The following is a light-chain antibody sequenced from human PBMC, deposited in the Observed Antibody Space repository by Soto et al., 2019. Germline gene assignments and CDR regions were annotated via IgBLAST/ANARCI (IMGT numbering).Light chain of an antibody. Sequence: EIVMTQSPATLSVSPGERATLSCRASQSVSSNLAWYQQKPGQAPRLLIYGASTRATDIPARFSGSGSGTEFTLTISSLQSEDFAVYYCQQYNNWPPYTFGQGTKLEFK. CDR1: QSVSSN. CDR3: QQYNNWPPYT. J-gene: IGKJ2*01. V-gene: IGKV3-15*01. CDR2: GAS.